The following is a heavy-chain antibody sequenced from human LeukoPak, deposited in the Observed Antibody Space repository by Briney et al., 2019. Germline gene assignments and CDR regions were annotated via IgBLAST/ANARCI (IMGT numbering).Heavy chain of an antibody. D-gene: IGHD2-2*01. CDR2: ISAYNGDT. Sequence: PEASVKVSCKASGYTFTSYGINWVRQAPGQGLEWMGWISAYNGDTNYAQKLQGRVTMTTDTSTSTAYMELRSLRSDDTAVYYRARDSVPSLPAATLPDYWGQGTLVTVSS. V-gene: IGHV1-18*01. CDR1: GYTFTSYG. CDR3: ARDSVPSLPAATLPDY. J-gene: IGHJ4*02.